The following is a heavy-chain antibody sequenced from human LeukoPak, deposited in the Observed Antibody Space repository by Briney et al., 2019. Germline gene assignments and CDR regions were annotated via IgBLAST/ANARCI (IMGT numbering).Heavy chain of an antibody. D-gene: IGHD4-23*01. Sequence: ASVKVSCKASGYTFTSYYMHWVRQAPGQGLEWMGIINPSGGSTNYAQKFQGRVTMTRDTSTSTVYMELSSLRSEDTAVYYCAIALGGLYFDYWGQGNLVTVSS. CDR3: AIALGGLYFDY. J-gene: IGHJ4*02. CDR2: INPSGGST. V-gene: IGHV1-46*03. CDR1: GYTFTSYY.